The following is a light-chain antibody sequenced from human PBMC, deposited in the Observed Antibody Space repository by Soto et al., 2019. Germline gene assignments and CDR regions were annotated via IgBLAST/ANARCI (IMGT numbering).Light chain of an antibody. CDR3: RQYCSSPPT. CDR1: QSVSSSY. J-gene: IGKJ1*01. V-gene: IGKV3-20*01. CDR2: GAS. Sequence: DIVLTQSPGTLSFSPGDRATLSCRASQSVSSSYLAWYQQKPGPAPRLLIYGASSRTTGPPDRFSGGRCGTNVTLTSSRLEPEDFAVYYCRQYCSSPPTFGQGTKVEIK.